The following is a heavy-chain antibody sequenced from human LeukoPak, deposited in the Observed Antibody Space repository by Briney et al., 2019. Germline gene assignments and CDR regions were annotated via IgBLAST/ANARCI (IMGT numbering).Heavy chain of an antibody. Sequence: GGSLRLSCAASGFTFSGYWMSWVRQAPGKGLEWVANINQDGSEKYYVDSVKGRFTTSRDNAKNSLFLQMGSLRVEDTAVYYCARESTAGYNSSWYGFRNWGQGTLVSVSS. CDR3: ARESTAGYNSSWYGFRN. D-gene: IGHD6-13*01. CDR2: INQDGSEK. CDR1: GFTFSGYW. V-gene: IGHV3-7*01. J-gene: IGHJ1*01.